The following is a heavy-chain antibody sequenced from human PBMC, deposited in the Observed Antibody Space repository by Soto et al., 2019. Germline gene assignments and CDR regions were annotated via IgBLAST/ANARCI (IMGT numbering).Heavy chain of an antibody. CDR1: GFTFSSYG. CDR3: AKDMGGDNRAFDI. D-gene: IGHD2-21*02. Sequence: GXSLRLSCAASGFTFSSYGMHWVRQAPGKGLEWVAVISYDGSNKYYADSVKGRFTISRDNSKNTLYLQMNSLRAEDTAVYYCAKDMGGDNRAFDIWGQGTMVTXS. V-gene: IGHV3-30*18. CDR2: ISYDGSNK. J-gene: IGHJ3*02.